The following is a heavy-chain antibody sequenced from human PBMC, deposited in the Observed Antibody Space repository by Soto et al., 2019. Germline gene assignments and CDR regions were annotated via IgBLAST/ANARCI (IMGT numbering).Heavy chain of an antibody. V-gene: IGHV1-46*04. CDR2: INPTGGST. Sequence: QVQLVQSGAEVKKPGASVKVSCKASGYIFINYYIHWVRQAPGQGLEWMGIINPTGGSTNYAQKLQGRVTLIMDTSTSADYMELSSLRFEDTAVYYCARDLAAGDYWGQGTLVTDSS. CDR1: GYIFINYY. CDR3: ARDLAAGDY. D-gene: IGHD6-13*01. J-gene: IGHJ4*02.